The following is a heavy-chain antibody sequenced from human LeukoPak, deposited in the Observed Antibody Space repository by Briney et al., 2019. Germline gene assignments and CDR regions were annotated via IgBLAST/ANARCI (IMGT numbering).Heavy chain of an antibody. J-gene: IGHJ4*02. CDR3: ASERYYYDSSGYSPY. CDR1: GGTFSSYA. V-gene: IGHV1-69*13. Sequence: ASVKVSCKASGGTFSSYAISWVRQAPGQGLEWMGGIIPIFGTANYAQKFQGRVTITADESTSTAYMELSSLRSEDTAVYCCASERYYYDSSGYSPYWGQGTLVTVSS. CDR2: IIPIFGTA. D-gene: IGHD3-22*01.